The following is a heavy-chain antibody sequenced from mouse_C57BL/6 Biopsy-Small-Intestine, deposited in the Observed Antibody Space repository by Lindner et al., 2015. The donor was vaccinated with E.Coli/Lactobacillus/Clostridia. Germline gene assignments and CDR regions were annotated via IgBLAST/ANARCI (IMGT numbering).Heavy chain of an antibody. Sequence: VQLQESGAELVRPGTSVKVSCKASGYAFSNFLIEWVKQRPGQGLEWIGVINPGSGGTDYNEKFKAKATLTADKFSTTAYIQLSSLTSEDSAVYFCATYGNFAYWGQGTLVTVSA. D-gene: IGHD2-1*01. CDR2: INPGSGGT. CDR1: GYAFSNFL. CDR3: ATYGNFAY. J-gene: IGHJ3*01. V-gene: IGHV1-54*01.